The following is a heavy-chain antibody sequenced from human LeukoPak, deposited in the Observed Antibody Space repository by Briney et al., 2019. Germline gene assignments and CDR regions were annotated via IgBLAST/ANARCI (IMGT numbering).Heavy chain of an antibody. CDR2: IYYSGST. V-gene: IGHV4-59*01. CDR3: ARFEGYDFLTGYAYYFDY. D-gene: IGHD3-9*01. J-gene: IGHJ4*02. CDR1: GGSISSYY. Sequence: SETLSLTCTVSGGSISSYYWSWIRQPPGKEVEWIGYIYYSGSTNYNPSLNSRVTISVDTSNNQFSLKLTSVTAADTAVYYCARFEGYDFLTGYAYYFDYWGQGTLVTVSS.